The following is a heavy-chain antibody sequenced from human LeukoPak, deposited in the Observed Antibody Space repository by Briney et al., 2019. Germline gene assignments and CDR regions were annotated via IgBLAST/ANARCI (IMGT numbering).Heavy chain of an antibody. Sequence: QLWGSLRLSCATSGFTFSSYWMYWVRQAPGKGLVWVSRISSDGSITGYADSVKGRFTITRDNAKNTLSLQMSSLRAEDTALYYCAGSGSELDFWGQGTLVTVSS. D-gene: IGHD3-3*01. CDR3: AGSGSELDF. J-gene: IGHJ4*02. CDR2: ISSDGSIT. CDR1: GFTFSSYW. V-gene: IGHV3-74*01.